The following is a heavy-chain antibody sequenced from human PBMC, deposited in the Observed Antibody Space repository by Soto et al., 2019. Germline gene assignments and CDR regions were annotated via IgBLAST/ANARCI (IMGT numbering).Heavy chain of an antibody. J-gene: IGHJ4*02. V-gene: IGHV3-23*01. Sequence: PGGSLRLSCAASGITFSSYAMSWVRQAPGKGLEWVSTVSATATDTSYADSVKGRFTITRDNPMNTLYLQMNSLRAEDTAIYYCAKRLYCSGGSCYSGYYFDHWGQGTLVTVSS. CDR1: GITFSSYA. CDR3: AKRLYCSGGSCYSGYYFDH. CDR2: VSATATDT. D-gene: IGHD2-15*01.